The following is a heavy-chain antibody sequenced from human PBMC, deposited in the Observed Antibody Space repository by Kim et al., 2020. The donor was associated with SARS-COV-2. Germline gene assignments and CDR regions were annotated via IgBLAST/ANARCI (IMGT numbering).Heavy chain of an antibody. J-gene: IGHJ6*02. Sequence: GRITISRDNSKNTLYLQMNSLRAEDTAVYYCARGSYQCYDFWSGNVGSMDVWGQGTTVTVSS. CDR3: ARGSYQCYDFWSGNVGSMDV. V-gene: IGHV3-30*07. D-gene: IGHD3-3*01.